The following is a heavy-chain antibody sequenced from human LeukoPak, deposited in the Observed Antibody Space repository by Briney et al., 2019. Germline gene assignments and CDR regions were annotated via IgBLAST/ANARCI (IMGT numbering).Heavy chain of an antibody. V-gene: IGHV3-74*01. CDR2: INRDGSDT. Sequence: QAGGSLTLSCAPPGFTFSSYWMHWVRQAPAKGLVWVSRINRDGSDTSYADSVRGRFTISRDNAKSTLFLQMNSLRVEDTAMYYCGRDGGRRGDLDYWGQGTLVTVSS. CDR3: GRDGGRRGDLDY. CDR1: GFTFSSYW. J-gene: IGHJ4*02. D-gene: IGHD2-21*01.